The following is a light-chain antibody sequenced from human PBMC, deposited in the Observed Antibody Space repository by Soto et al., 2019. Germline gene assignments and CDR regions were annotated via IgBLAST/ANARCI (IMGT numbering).Light chain of an antibody. CDR2: GAS. V-gene: IGKV3-20*01. CDR3: QQYGRSPFT. J-gene: IGKJ3*01. Sequence: EIVLTQSPGTLSLSPGERATLSCRASQSFRSSYLAWYQQRPGQAPRVVIYGASTRATGIPERFSGSGSGTDFTLTISRLEPEDFAVYYCQQYGRSPFTFGPGTKVDIK. CDR1: QSFRSSY.